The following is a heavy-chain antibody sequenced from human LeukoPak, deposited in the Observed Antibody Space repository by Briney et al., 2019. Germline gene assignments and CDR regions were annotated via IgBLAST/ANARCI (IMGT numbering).Heavy chain of an antibody. CDR2: IYYSGST. CDR3: ARELVVVPAAIDY. D-gene: IGHD2-2*01. V-gene: IGHV4-39*07. Sequence: PSETLSLTCTVSGGSISSSSYYWGWIRQPPGKGLEWIGSIYYSGSTYYNPSLKSRVTISVDTSKNQFSLKLSSVTAADTAVHYCARELVVVPAAIDYWGQGTLVTVSS. CDR1: GGSISSSSYY. J-gene: IGHJ4*02.